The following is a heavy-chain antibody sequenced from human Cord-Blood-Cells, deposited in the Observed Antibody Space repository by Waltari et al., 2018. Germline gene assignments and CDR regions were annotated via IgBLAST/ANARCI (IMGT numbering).Heavy chain of an antibody. CDR1: GGSFSGYY. V-gene: IGHV4-34*01. J-gene: IGHJ4*02. Sequence: QVQLQQWGAGLLKPSETLSLTCAVYGGSFSGYYWSWIRQPPGKGLEWIGEINHSGSTNYNPSLNSRVTISVDTSKNQFSLKLSSVTAADTAVYYCARGGCSSTSCYYFDYWGQGTLGTVSS. D-gene: IGHD2-2*01. CDR2: INHSGST. CDR3: ARGGCSSTSCYYFDY.